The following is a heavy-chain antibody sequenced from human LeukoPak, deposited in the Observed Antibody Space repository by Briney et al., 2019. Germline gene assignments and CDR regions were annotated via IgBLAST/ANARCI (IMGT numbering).Heavy chain of an antibody. CDR3: ARASGYSYARWDYFDY. Sequence: PGGSLRLSCAASGFTFSSYWMSWVRQAPGKGLEWVAHIKQDGSEKYYVDSVKGRFTISRDNAKNSLYLQMNSLRAEDTAVYYCARASGYSYARWDYFDYWGQGTLVTVSS. V-gene: IGHV3-7*01. CDR2: IKQDGSEK. J-gene: IGHJ4*02. D-gene: IGHD5-18*01. CDR1: GFTFSSYW.